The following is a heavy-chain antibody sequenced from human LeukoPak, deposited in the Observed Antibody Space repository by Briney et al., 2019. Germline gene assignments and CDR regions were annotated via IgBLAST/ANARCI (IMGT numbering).Heavy chain of an antibody. Sequence: PGGSLRLSCAASGFTFSKYWMHWVRQAPGKGLVWVSRINSDGGSTDYADSVKGRFTISRDNAKNTLYLQMNSLRVEDTAVYYCARVATTTLFDYWGQGTLVTVSS. D-gene: IGHD5-12*01. CDR3: ARVATTTLFDY. CDR1: GFTFSKYW. J-gene: IGHJ4*02. V-gene: IGHV3-74*01. CDR2: INSDGGST.